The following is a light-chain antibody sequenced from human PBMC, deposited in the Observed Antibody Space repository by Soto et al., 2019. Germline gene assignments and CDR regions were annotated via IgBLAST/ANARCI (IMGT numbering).Light chain of an antibody. V-gene: IGKV3-15*01. Sequence: EIVMTQSPATLSVSPGERATLSCRASQSVSSNLAWYQQKPGQAPRLLIYGASTRATGIPARFSGSGSGTAFTLTISSLQSEEFVVYYCQQYNNWPQTFGQGTKVEIK. CDR1: QSVSSN. CDR2: GAS. J-gene: IGKJ1*01. CDR3: QQYNNWPQT.